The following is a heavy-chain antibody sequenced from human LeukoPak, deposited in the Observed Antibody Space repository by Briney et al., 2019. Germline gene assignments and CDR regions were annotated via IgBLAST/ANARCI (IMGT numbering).Heavy chain of an antibody. Sequence: GGSLRLSCAASGFIVSSIYMVWVRQAPGKGLEWVSLLYSDGSAYYADSVKGRFIISRDNSKNTLYLEMNSLRVEDTAVYYCARDVSFWGQGTLVTVSS. CDR2: LYSDGSA. CDR3: ARDVSF. CDR1: GFIVSSIY. D-gene: IGHD3-10*01. V-gene: IGHV3-53*01. J-gene: IGHJ4*02.